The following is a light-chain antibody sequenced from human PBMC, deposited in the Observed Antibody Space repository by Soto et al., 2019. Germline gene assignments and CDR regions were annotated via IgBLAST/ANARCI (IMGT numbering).Light chain of an antibody. CDR1: NSDVGAYNY. J-gene: IGLJ2*01. CDR3: CSYTTTNHAI. Sequence: QSALTQPASVSGSPGQSITISCTGTNSDVGAYNYVSWYQQHPGKAPKLIIYEVSNRPSAISHRFSGSKSGTTASLTISGLQAEDEGDYYCCSYTTTNHAIFGGGTKVTVL. V-gene: IGLV2-14*01. CDR2: EVS.